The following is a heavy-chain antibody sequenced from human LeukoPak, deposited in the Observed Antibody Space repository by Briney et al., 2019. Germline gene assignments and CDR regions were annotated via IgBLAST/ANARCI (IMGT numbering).Heavy chain of an antibody. CDR1: GFTFSSYA. V-gene: IGHV3-23*01. CDR3: AKGFSSGWYGRPDY. D-gene: IGHD6-19*01. J-gene: IGHJ4*02. Sequence: GSLRLSCAASGFTFSSYAMSWVRQAPGKGLEWVSAISGSGATTYYADSVKGRFTISRDNSKNTLYLQMNSLRVEDTAVYYCAKGFSSGWYGRPDYWGQGTLVTVSS. CDR2: ISGSGATT.